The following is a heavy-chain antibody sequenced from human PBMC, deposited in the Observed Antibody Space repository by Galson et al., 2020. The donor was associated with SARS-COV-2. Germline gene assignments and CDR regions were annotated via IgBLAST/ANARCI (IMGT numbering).Heavy chain of an antibody. V-gene: IGHV3-64*02. D-gene: IGHD4-17*01. J-gene: IGHJ6*03. CDR3: ARDPYGRGDYYMDV. CDR1: GFTFSSHG. Sequence: GESLKISCAGSGFTFSSHGMKWVRQAPGKGLQYVSAISSDGDSTYYADSVKGRFYISRDNSKNTLYLQMGRLRPDDMAVYYCARDPYGRGDYYMDVWGKGTTVTV. CDR2: ISSDGDST.